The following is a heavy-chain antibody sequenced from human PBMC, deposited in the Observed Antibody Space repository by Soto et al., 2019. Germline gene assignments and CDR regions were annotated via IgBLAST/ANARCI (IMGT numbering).Heavy chain of an antibody. CDR3: ARVAITYYYDSSGYYYPDY. V-gene: IGHV3-21*01. CDR2: ISSSSSYI. D-gene: IGHD3-22*01. CDR1: GFTFSSYS. Sequence: GGSLRLSCAASGFTFSSYSMNWVRQAPGKGLEWVSSISSSSSYIYYADSVKGRFTISRDNAKNSLYLQMNSLRAEDTAVYYCARVAITYYYDSSGYYYPDYWGQGT. J-gene: IGHJ4*02.